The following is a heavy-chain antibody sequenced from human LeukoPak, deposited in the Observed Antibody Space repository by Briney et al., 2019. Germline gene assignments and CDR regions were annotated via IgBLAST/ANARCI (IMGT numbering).Heavy chain of an antibody. D-gene: IGHD3-22*01. J-gene: IGHJ4*02. Sequence: SETLSLTCTVSGGSISSYYWSWIRQPAGKGLEWIGRIYTSGSTNYNPSLKSRVTISVDRSKNQFSLKLSSVTAADTAVYYCTRGQWLPVFDFWGQGTLVTVSS. CDR3: TRGQWLPVFDF. CDR1: GGSISSYY. V-gene: IGHV4-4*07. CDR2: IYTSGST.